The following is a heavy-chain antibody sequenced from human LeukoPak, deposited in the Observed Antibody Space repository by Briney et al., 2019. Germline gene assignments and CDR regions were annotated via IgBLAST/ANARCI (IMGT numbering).Heavy chain of an antibody. J-gene: IGHJ4*02. D-gene: IGHD3-10*01. V-gene: IGHV2-70*11. CDR2: IDWDDHT. Sequence: SGPTLVNPPQPLTLPCTFSGFSLSTYEMCVSWIRQPQGKALEWLPRIDWDDHTYYSTSLKTRLTVSKDTSKDQVVLTMTNMDPVDTATYYCARTHYYGSGSYPHYFDYWGQGTLVTVSS. CDR3: ARTHYYGSGSYPHYFDY. CDR1: GFSLSTYEMC.